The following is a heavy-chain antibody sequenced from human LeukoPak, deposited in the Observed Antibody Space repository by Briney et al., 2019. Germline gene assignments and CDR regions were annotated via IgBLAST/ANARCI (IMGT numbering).Heavy chain of an antibody. CDR1: WFTVSSNY. D-gene: IGHD6-19*01. V-gene: IGHV3-53*01. CDR3: ARGKYSSGWYDDY. CDR2: IYSGGST. Sequence: GGSLRLSCATSWFTVSSNYMSWVRQAPGKWLEWVSVIYSGGSTYYADSVKGRFTISRDNSKNTLYLQMNSLRAEDTAVYYCARGKYSSGWYDDYWGQGTLVTVSS. J-gene: IGHJ4*02.